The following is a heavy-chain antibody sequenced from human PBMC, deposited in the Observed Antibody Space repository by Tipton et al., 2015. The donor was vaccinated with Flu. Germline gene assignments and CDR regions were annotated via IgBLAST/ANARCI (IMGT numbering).Heavy chain of an antibody. CDR3: ARSQVLPLERGLILPYGMDF. CDR2: INQDGSDK. V-gene: IGHV3-7*01. D-gene: IGHD3-10*01. J-gene: IGHJ6*02. CDR1: GFPFTSYW. Sequence: SLRLSCAVSGFPFTSYWMTWVRQAPGKGLEWVANINQDGSDKYYVASVEGRFTISRDNAKNSLFLQVNSLRSEDTAVYYCARSQVLPLERGLILPYGMDFWGQGTTVTVSS.